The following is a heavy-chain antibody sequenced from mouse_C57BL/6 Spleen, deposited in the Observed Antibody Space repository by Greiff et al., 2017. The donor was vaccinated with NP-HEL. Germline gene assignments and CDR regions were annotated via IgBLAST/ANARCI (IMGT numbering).Heavy chain of an antibody. Sequence: QVQLQQPGAELVKPGASVKLSCKASGYTFTSYWMHWVKQRPGQGLEWIGLIHPNSGSTNYNEKFKSKATLTVDKSSSTAYMQLSSLTSEDSAVYYCARYYGSSYEYYFDYWGQGTTLTVSS. CDR3: ARYYGSSYEYYFDY. V-gene: IGHV1-64*01. CDR2: IHPNSGST. J-gene: IGHJ2*01. CDR1: GYTFTSYW. D-gene: IGHD1-1*01.